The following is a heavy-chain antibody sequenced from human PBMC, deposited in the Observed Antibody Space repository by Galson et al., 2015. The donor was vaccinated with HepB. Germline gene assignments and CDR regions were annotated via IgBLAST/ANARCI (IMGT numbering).Heavy chain of an antibody. CDR2: ISCAGNYN. J-gene: IGHJ1*01. Sequence: SLRLSCATSGFTFSSYAMHWVRQAPGKGLEWVSSISCAGNYNYYADSVKGRFTISRDNSKNTMYLEMNSLRAEDTAVYYCATGLAASAWSPTIADCGPRTLVTASP. D-gene: IGHD4/OR15-4a*01. V-gene: IGHV3-30*03. CDR3: ATGLAASAWSPTIAD. CDR1: GFTFSSYA.